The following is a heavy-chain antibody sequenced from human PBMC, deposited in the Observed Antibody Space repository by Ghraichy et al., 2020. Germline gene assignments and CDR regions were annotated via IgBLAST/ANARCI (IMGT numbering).Heavy chain of an antibody. V-gene: IGHV4-4*07. CDR1: GGSISSYY. Sequence: GSLRLSCTVSGGSISSYYWNWIRQLAGKGLEWIGRIYTSGSTDYNPSLKSRVTMSVDTSKNQFSLKLSSVTAADTAVYYCARFYYDHSGYYFDYWGQGTLVTVSS. CDR3: ARFYYDHSGYYFDY. J-gene: IGHJ4*02. D-gene: IGHD3-22*01. CDR2: IYTSGST.